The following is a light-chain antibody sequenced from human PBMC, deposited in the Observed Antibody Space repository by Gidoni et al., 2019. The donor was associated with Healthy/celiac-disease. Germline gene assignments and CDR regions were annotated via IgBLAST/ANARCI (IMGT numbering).Light chain of an antibody. V-gene: IGKV3-15*01. CDR1: QSVSSN. CDR3: RQYNNWLRT. Sequence: EIAMTQSPATLSVSPGERATLSCRASQSVSSNLAWYQQKHGQDPRLRIYGASTRATGIPARFSGSGSGTEFTLTISSLLSEDFAVYYCRQYNNWLRTFGQGTKVEIK. J-gene: IGKJ1*01. CDR2: GAS.